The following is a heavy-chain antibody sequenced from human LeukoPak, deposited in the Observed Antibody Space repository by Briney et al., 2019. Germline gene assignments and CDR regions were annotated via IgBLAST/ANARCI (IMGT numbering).Heavy chain of an antibody. V-gene: IGHV3-9*01. CDR1: GFIFDDYA. Sequence: GGSLRLSCAASGFIFDDYAMHWVREAPGKGLEWVSGISWNSNTIGYADSVEGRFTISRDNAKNSLYLQMNSLRPEDTALYYCAKDAGGYYYYYMGVWGKGTTVTISS. D-gene: IGHD1-26*01. CDR2: ISWNSNTI. CDR3: AKDAGGYYYYYMGV. J-gene: IGHJ6*03.